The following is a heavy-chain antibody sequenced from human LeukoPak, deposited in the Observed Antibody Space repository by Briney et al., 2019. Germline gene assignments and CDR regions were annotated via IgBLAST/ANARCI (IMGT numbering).Heavy chain of an antibody. CDR1: GYPIRTGYY. J-gene: IGHJ3*02. CDR3: ARSYFSVGAFDI. V-gene: IGHV4-38-2*01. Sequence: SETLSLTCDVSGYPIRTGYYWGWVRQPPGKDLEWIGSVYHSGSTYYNPSLQSRVNILVDTSKNQFSLSLTSVTAADTAVYYCARSYFSVGAFDIWGQGTMVTVSS. D-gene: IGHD2/OR15-2a*01. CDR2: VYHSGST.